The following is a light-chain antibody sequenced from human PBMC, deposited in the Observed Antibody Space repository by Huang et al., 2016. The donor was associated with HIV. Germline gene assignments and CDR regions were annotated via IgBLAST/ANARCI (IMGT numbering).Light chain of an antibody. J-gene: IGKJ4*01. CDR2: GAS. CDR1: QSVSSSY. Sequence: EIVLTQSPGTLSLSPGERATPPCRASQSVSSSYLAWYQQKPGQATRLLIYGASSRATGIPDRFSGSGSGTDFTLTISRLEPEDFAVYYCQQYGSSPLTFGGGTKVEIK. V-gene: IGKV3-20*01. CDR3: QQYGSSPLT.